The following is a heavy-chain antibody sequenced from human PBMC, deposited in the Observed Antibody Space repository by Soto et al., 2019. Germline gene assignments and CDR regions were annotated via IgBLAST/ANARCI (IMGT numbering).Heavy chain of an antibody. Sequence: EVQLVESGGGLVKPGGSLRLTCAASGFTFNNAWMNWVRQAPGKGLEWVGRIRSKADGGTTDYAASVKDRFTISRDDSKNTLHLQMNSLKIEDTAVYYCTTEPDYSNYFDYWGQGTLVTVSS. D-gene: IGHD4-4*01. J-gene: IGHJ4*02. CDR1: GFTFNNAW. CDR3: TTEPDYSNYFDY. V-gene: IGHV3-15*07. CDR2: IRSKADGGTT.